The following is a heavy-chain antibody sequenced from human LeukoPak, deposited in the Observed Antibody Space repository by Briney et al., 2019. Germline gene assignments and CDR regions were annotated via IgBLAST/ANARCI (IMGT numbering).Heavy chain of an antibody. Sequence: SETLSLTCTVSGGSISTYFWSWIRQPPGKGLEWIGYLSYSGSTSYHPSLKSRVAISVDTSKNQFSLKLSPVTAADTAVYYCARGAGYCSSTSCLENNWFDPWGQGTLVTVSS. CDR3: ARGAGYCSSTSCLENNWFDP. D-gene: IGHD2-2*01. V-gene: IGHV4-59*12. CDR2: LSYSGST. J-gene: IGHJ5*02. CDR1: GGSISTYF.